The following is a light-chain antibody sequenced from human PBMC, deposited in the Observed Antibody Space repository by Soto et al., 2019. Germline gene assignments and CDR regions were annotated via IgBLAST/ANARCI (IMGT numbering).Light chain of an antibody. Sequence: QSVLTQPASVSGSPGQSITISCTGTSSDIGSYNLVSWYQQHPGKAPKVIIYEGSNRPSGVSNRFSASKSGNKASLTISGLQAEDEADYYCCSYAASSTFNWVFGGGTKLTV. V-gene: IGLV2-23*03. CDR2: EGS. J-gene: IGLJ3*02. CDR1: SSDIGSYNL. CDR3: CSYAASSTFNWV.